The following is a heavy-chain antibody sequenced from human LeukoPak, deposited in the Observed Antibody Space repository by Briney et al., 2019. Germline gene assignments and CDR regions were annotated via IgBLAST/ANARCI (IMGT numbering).Heavy chain of an antibody. Sequence: ASVKVSCKASGYTFTSYDINWVRQAPGQGLEWMGWINPNSGGTNYAQKFQGRVTMTRDTSISTAYMELSRLRSDDTAVYYCARVGIVGENAFDIWGQGTMVTVSS. CDR1: GYTFTSYD. D-gene: IGHD3-22*01. V-gene: IGHV1-2*02. CDR3: ARVGIVGENAFDI. J-gene: IGHJ3*02. CDR2: INPNSGGT.